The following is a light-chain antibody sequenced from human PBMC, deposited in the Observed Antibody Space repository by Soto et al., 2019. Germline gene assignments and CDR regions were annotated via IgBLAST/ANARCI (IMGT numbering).Light chain of an antibody. CDR1: QSIGVW. CDR3: QQYKDYSWT. CDR2: TAS. V-gene: IGKV1-5*03. J-gene: IGKJ1*01. Sequence: IQMTQSPSTLSASVGDRVAITCRASQSIGVWLAWYQQKPGKAPRFLIYTASTLESGVPSRFSGSGSGTESTLTISSLQPDYFATYYCQQYKDYSWTFGQGTKVEFK.